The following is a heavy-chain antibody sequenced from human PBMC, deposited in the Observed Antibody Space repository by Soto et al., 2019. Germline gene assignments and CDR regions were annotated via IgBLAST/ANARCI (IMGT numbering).Heavy chain of an antibody. Sequence: QVQLQESGPGLVKPSQTLSLTCTVSGGSISSGGYYWSWIRQHPGKGLEWIGYIYYSGSTYYNPSLQSRVTISVDTSKNQFSLKLSSVTAADTAVYYCARDYDSSGYDDRAVGAFDIWGQGTMVTVSS. D-gene: IGHD3-22*01. CDR1: GGSISSGGYY. CDR3: ARDYDSSGYDDRAVGAFDI. CDR2: IYYSGST. V-gene: IGHV4-31*03. J-gene: IGHJ3*02.